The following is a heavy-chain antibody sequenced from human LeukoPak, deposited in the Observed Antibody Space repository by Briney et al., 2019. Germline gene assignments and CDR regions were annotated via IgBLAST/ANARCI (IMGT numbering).Heavy chain of an antibody. D-gene: IGHD3-9*01. V-gene: IGHV3-30*18. CDR3: AKDYDIFSGGYDY. Sequence: GGSLRFSCAASGFTFSSYGMHWVRQAPGKGLEWVAVISYDGSNKYYADSVKGRFTISRDNSKNTLYLQMNSLRAEDTAVYYCAKDYDIFSGGYDYWGQGTLVTVSS. J-gene: IGHJ4*02. CDR1: GFTFSSYG. CDR2: ISYDGSNK.